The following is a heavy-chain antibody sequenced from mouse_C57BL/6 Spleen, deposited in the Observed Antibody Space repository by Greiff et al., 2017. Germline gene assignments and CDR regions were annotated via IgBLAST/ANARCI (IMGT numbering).Heavy chain of an antibody. J-gene: IGHJ2*01. V-gene: IGHV1-72*01. CDR2: IDPNSGGT. CDR3: ARSEAYYSNHPDDY. D-gene: IGHD2-5*01. Sequence: QQSCKASGYTFTSYWMHWVKQRPGRGLEWIGRIDPNSGGTKYNEKFKSKATLTVDKPSSTAYMQLSSLTSEDSAVYYCARSEAYYSNHPDDYWGQGTTLTVSS. CDR1: GYTFTSYW.